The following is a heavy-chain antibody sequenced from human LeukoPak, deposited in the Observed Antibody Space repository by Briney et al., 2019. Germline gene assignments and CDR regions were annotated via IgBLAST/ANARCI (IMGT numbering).Heavy chain of an antibody. Sequence: PSETLSLTCTVSGGSISSSSYYWGWIRQAPGKGLEWIGSIYYSGSTYYNPSLKSRVTISVDTSKNQFSLKLSSVTAADTAVYYCASRWASTGTINDAFDIWGQGTMVTVSS. CDR3: ASRWASTGTINDAFDI. D-gene: IGHD1-7*01. CDR1: GGSISSSSYY. CDR2: IYYSGST. V-gene: IGHV4-39*01. J-gene: IGHJ3*02.